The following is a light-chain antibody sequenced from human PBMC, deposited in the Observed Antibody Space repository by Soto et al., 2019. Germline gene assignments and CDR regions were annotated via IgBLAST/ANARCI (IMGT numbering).Light chain of an antibody. Sequence: ARATPSCKASQSVSSSYLAWYQQKPGQAPRLLIYGASSRATGIPDRFSGSGFGTDFTLTIRRLDLDNFAVYLCRPYGSIPWTF. CDR3: RPYGSIPWT. CDR2: GAS. J-gene: IGKJ1*01. CDR1: QSVSSSY. V-gene: IGKV3-20*01.